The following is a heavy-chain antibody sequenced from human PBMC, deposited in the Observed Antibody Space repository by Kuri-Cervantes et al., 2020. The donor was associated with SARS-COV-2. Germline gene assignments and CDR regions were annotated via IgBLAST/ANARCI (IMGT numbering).Heavy chain of an antibody. J-gene: IGHJ4*02. CDR3: ARVPRSSSQTY. CDR2: ISSSGSTI. Sequence: GGSLRLSCAASGFTFSSYEMNWVRQAPGKGLEWVSYISSSGSTICYADSVKGRFTISRDNAKNSLYLQMNSLRAEDTAVYYCARVPRSSSQTYWGQGTLVTVSS. CDR1: GFTFSSYE. D-gene: IGHD6-6*01. V-gene: IGHV3-48*03.